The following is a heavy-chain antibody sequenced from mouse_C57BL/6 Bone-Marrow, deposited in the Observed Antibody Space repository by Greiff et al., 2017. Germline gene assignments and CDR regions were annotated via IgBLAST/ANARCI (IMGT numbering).Heavy chain of an antibody. D-gene: IGHD1-1*01. J-gene: IGHJ1*03. V-gene: IGHV14-4*01. CDR1: GFNIKDDY. Sequence: EVQLQQSGAELVRPGASVKLSCTASGFNIKDDYMHWVKQRPEQGLEWIGWIDPENGDTEYASKFQGKATITADTSSNTASLQLSSLTSEYTAVYYCTTWVTTVPYWYFDVWGTGTTVTVSS. CDR3: TTWVTTVPYWYFDV. CDR2: IDPENGDT.